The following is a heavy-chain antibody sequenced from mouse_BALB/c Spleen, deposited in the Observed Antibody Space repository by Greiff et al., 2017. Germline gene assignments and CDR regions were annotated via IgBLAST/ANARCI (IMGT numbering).Heavy chain of an antibody. J-gene: IGHJ3*01. CDR3: SRSHDYDEAWFAY. CDR2: INPSNGGT. CDR1: GYTFTSYY. Sequence: QVQLQQPGAELVKPGASVKLSCKASGYTFTSYYMYWVKQRPGQGLEWIGGINPSNGGTNFNEKFKSKATLTVDKSSSTAYMQLSSLTSEDSAVYYCSRSHDYDEAWFAYWGQGTLVTVSA. D-gene: IGHD2-4*01. V-gene: IGHV1-53*01.